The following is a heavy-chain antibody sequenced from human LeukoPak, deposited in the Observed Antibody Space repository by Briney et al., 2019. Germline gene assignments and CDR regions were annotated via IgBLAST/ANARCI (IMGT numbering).Heavy chain of an antibody. Sequence: GGSLRLSCAASGFTSSDYYMSWIRQAPGKGLEWVSYISSSSSYTNYADSVKGRFTISRDNAKNSLYPQMNSLRAEDTAVYYCARKNYPGIAAAVDYWGQGTLVTVSS. V-gene: IGHV3-11*06. CDR2: ISSSSSYT. CDR3: ARKNYPGIAAAVDY. CDR1: GFTSSDYY. J-gene: IGHJ4*02. D-gene: IGHD6-13*01.